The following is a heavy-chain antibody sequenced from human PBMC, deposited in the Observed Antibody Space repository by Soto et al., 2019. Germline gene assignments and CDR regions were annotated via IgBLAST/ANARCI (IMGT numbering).Heavy chain of an antibody. V-gene: IGHV3-30*18. CDR1: GFTFSSYG. J-gene: IGHJ4*02. CDR2: ILYDGSKT. CDR3: AKDLPESIVGPGGFHY. Sequence: QVQLVESGGGVVQPGRSLRLSCAASGFTFSSYGMHWVRQAPGKGLEWVAVILYDGSKTYYADSVKGRFTISRDNSQNTLYLQMNSLRADDTAVYYCAKDLPESIVGPGGFHYWGQGTLVTVSS. D-gene: IGHD1-26*01.